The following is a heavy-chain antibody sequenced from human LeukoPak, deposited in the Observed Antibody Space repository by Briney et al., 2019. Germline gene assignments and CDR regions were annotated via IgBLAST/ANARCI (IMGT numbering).Heavy chain of an antibody. CDR2: INPDGSST. J-gene: IGHJ4*02. V-gene: IGHV3-74*01. Sequence: GGSLRLSCAASGFTFDDYAMHWVRQAPGKGLVWVSRINPDGSSTTCADSVKGRFTISRDNAKNTLYLQMNSLRADDTAVYYCVRALVGGGDYWGQGTLVTVSS. CDR3: VRALVGGGDY. CDR1: GFTFDDYA. D-gene: IGHD1-26*01.